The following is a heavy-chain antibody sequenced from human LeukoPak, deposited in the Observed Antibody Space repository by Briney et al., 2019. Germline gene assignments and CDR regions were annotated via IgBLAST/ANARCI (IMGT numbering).Heavy chain of an antibody. Sequence: GGSLRLSCAASGFTFSSYGMHWVRQALGKGLEWVAVISYDGSNKYYADSVKGRFTISRDNSKNTLYLQMKSLRAEDTAVYYCAKLYSDDSSGYYGEGYWGQGTLVTVSS. CDR1: GFTFSSYG. J-gene: IGHJ4*02. D-gene: IGHD3-22*01. CDR3: AKLYSDDSSGYYGEGY. CDR2: ISYDGSNK. V-gene: IGHV3-30*18.